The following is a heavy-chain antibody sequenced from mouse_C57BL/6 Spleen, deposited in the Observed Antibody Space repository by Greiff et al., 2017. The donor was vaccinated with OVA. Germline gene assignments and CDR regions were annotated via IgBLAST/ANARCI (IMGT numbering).Heavy chain of an antibody. Sequence: VQLQQSGAELVKPGASVQLSCKASGYTFPEYTIHWVKQRSGQGLVWVGWFYPGSGSIQYNEKFKGKGTLTADKSSSTVVMEFIIVTSEVSAVYFCSRHEAPITTVVAPFAYWGQGTLVTVSA. CDR3: SRHEAPITTVVAPFAY. D-gene: IGHD1-1*01. V-gene: IGHV1-62-2*01. CDR1: GYTFPEYT. CDR2: FYPGSGSI. J-gene: IGHJ3*01.